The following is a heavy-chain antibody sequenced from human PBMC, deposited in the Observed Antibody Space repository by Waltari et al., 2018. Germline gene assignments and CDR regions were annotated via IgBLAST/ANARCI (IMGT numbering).Heavy chain of an antibody. V-gene: IGHV3-7*01. CDR3: TRGASRSFDA. Sequence: EVQLVESGGGLVQPRGSLRLSCAASGFNFSDSWRNWVRQAPGKGVEWVAGIKPYGTGTYYVDSMKGRFTISRDNAKNSLYLQMNSLGAEDTAEYYCTRGASRSFDAWGQGTLVTVSS. J-gene: IGHJ5*02. CDR1: GFNFSDSW. CDR2: IKPYGTGT.